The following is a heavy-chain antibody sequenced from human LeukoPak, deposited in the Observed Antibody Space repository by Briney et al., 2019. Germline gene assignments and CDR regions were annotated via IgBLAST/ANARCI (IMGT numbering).Heavy chain of an antibody. J-gene: IGHJ4*02. Sequence: GGSLRLSCAASGFTVSSNYVSWVRQAPGKGLEWVSVIYSGGSTYYADSVKGRFTISRDNSKNTLYLQMNSLRAEDTAVYYCARAPGYCSSTSCPGLDYWGQETLVTVSS. CDR3: ARAPGYCSSTSCPGLDY. CDR2: IYSGGST. V-gene: IGHV3-66*02. CDR1: GFTVSSNY. D-gene: IGHD2-2*01.